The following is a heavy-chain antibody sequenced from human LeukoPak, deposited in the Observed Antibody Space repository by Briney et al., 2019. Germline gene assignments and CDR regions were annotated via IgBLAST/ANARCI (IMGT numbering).Heavy chain of an antibody. J-gene: IGHJ3*01. D-gene: IGHD3-22*01. Sequence: PSETLSLTCTVSGYSISSGYFWGWIRQTPGKGLEWIRSIYNSGSTYYNPSLKSRVTLSVDTSKNQFSLQLNSVTAADTAVYFCATDGPYDSGAFHFWGQGTMVTVSS. CDR3: ATDGPYDSGAFHF. CDR1: GYSISSGYF. CDR2: IYNSGST. V-gene: IGHV4-38-2*02.